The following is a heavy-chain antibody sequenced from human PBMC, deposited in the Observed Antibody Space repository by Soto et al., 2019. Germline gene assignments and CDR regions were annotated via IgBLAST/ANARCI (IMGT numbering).Heavy chain of an antibody. V-gene: IGHV3-11*01. CDR1: GFTFSDYY. D-gene: IGHD6-6*01. Sequence: GGSLRLSCAASGFTFSDYYMSWIRQAPGKGLEWVSYISSSGSTIYYADSVKGRFTISRDNAKNSLYLQMNSLRAEDTDVYYCARMRRGGGRDSSSSADAFDIWGQGTMVTVSS. CDR3: ARMRRGGGRDSSSSADAFDI. J-gene: IGHJ3*02. CDR2: ISSSGSTI.